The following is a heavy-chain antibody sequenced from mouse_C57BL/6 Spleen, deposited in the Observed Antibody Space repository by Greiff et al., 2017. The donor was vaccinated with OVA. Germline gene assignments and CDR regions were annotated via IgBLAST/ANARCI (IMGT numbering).Heavy chain of an antibody. CDR1: GYTFTSYW. D-gene: IGHD1-1*01. CDR3: ASEDYYSCNPCFAY. V-gene: IGHV1-72*01. CDR2: IDPNSGGT. Sequence: QVQLQQPGAELVKPGASVKLSCKASGYTFTSYWMHWVKQRPGRGLEWIGRIDPNSGGTKYNEQFKSKATLTVAKPSSTAYMQLISLTSEYSAVSYFASEDYYSCNPCFAYWGQGTLFTVSA. J-gene: IGHJ3*01.